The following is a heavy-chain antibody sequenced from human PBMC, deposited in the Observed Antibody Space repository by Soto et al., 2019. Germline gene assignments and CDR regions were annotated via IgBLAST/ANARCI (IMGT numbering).Heavy chain of an antibody. CDR3: ATPTPRIWSGYSPGSAYYFDC. Sequence: VKLSCRASGYTLTDDSMRWGRQAPVQWLEWMGWINPNRGETIFAQKFQGRITMTACTSTDTAHMELRCMRSEDTAVYYCATPTPRIWSGYSPGSAYYFDCWGQGTLVTVS. V-gene: IGHV1-24*01. D-gene: IGHD3-3*01. CDR1: GYTLTDDS. CDR2: INPNRGET. J-gene: IGHJ4*02.